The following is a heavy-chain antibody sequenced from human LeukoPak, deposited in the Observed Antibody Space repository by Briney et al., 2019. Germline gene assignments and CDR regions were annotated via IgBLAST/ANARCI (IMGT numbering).Heavy chain of an antibody. CDR3: ARVGYGDYLPDY. V-gene: IGHV1-46*01. J-gene: IGHJ4*02. Sequence: ASVKVSCTASGYTFTSYYMHWVRQAPGQGLEWMGIINPSGGSTSYAQKFQGRVTMTRDTSTSTVYMELSSLRSEDTAVYYCARVGYGDYLPDYWGQGTLVTVSS. D-gene: IGHD4-17*01. CDR1: GYTFTSYY. CDR2: INPSGGST.